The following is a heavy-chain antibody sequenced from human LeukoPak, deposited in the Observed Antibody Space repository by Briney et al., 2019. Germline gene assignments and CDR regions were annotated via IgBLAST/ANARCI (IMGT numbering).Heavy chain of an antibody. V-gene: IGHV3-21*01. D-gene: IGHD2-21*01. J-gene: IGHJ4*01. Sequence: PGESLRLSCAASGFAFSSYAMNWVRQAPGKGLEWVSSISTVSGYIYYADSLKGRFTTSTDNAKSSRYLQMDSLSADDTGVYYCARGYGAGDTPRDYGGHGTLVTVS. CDR1: GFAFSSYA. CDR2: ISTVSGYI. CDR3: ARGYGAGDTPRDY.